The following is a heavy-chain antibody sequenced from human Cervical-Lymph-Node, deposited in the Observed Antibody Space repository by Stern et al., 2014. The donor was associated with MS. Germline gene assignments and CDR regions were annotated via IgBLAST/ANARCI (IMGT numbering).Heavy chain of an antibody. Sequence: DPLVESGAEVKRPGSSVRVSCEVFGGTFSSTGINWVRQAPGRGFEWVGGIIPIFGPKYAPEFLGTVTISADESASTAYLDLRSLISADTAVFYCVGPDFHLWGQGTLVTVSA. CDR1: GGTFSSTG. D-gene: IGHD3/OR15-3a*01. V-gene: IGHV1-69*01. J-gene: IGHJ5*02. CDR3: VGPDFHL. CDR2: IIPIFGP.